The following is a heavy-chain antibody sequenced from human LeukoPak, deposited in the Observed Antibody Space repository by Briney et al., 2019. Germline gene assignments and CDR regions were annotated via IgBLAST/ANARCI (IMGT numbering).Heavy chain of an antibody. CDR2: ISYDGSNK. V-gene: IGHV3-30*18. CDR1: GFTFSSYG. CDR3: AKGPMIVVVNA. D-gene: IGHD3-22*01. J-gene: IGHJ5*02. Sequence: GRSLRLSCAASGFTFSSYGMHWVRQAPGKGLEWVAVISYDGSNKYYADSVKGRLTISRDNSKNTLYLQMNSLRAEDTAVYYCAKGPMIVVVNAWGQGTLVTVSS.